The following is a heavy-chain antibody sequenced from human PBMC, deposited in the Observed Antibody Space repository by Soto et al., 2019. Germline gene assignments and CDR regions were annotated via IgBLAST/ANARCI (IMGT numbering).Heavy chain of an antibody. J-gene: IGHJ5*02. CDR3: ARASIYCRGGSCYGTMGNWCDP. D-gene: IGHD2-15*01. Sequence: QVQLQQWGAGLLKPSETLSLTCAVYGGSFSGYYWSWIRQPPGKGLEWIGEINHSGSTNYNPSLKSRVNISVDTPKNQFSLKLSSVTAADTAVYYCARASIYCRGGSCYGTMGNWCDPWGQGPLVTVSS. V-gene: IGHV4-34*01. CDR2: INHSGST. CDR1: GGSFSGYY.